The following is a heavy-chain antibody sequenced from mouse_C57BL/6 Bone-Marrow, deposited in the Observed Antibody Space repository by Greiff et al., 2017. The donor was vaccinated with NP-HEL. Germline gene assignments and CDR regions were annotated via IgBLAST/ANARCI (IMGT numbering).Heavy chain of an antibody. CDR2: ISSGGSYT. CDR1: GFTFSSYG. J-gene: IGHJ4*01. V-gene: IGHV5-6*02. Sequence: EVKLMESGGDLVKPGGSLKLSCAASGFTFSSYGMSWVRQTPDKRLEWVATISSGGSYTYYPDSVKGRFTISRDNAKNTLYLQMSSLKSEDTAMYYCARRTLPGAMDYWGQGTSVTVSS. CDR3: ARRTLPGAMDY.